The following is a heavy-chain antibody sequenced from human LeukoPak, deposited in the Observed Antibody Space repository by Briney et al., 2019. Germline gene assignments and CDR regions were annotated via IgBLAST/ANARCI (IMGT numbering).Heavy chain of an antibody. CDR1: GFTFNIYW. CDR3: ARDKGYSSDT. D-gene: IGHD5-18*01. J-gene: IGHJ5*02. CDR2: IKSDGSST. Sequence: GGSLRLSCAASGFTFNIYWMHWVRQAPGEGPVWVSLIKSDGSSTNYADSVKGRFTISRDSAKNTLYLQMDSLRAEDTATYYCARDKGYSSDTWGQGTLVTVSS. V-gene: IGHV3-74*01.